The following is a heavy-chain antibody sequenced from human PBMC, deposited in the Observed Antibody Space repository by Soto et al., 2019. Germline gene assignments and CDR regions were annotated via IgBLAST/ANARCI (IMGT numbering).Heavy chain of an antibody. D-gene: IGHD3-10*01. CDR2: ISSSGSTI. V-gene: IGHV3-48*03. J-gene: IGHJ3*02. CDR3: ALSINYYGSGSYPLAFDI. CDR1: GFTFSSYE. Sequence: GGSLRLSCAASGFTFSSYEMNWVRQAPGKGLEWVSYISSSGSTIYYADSVKGRFTISRDNAKNSLYLQMNSLRAEDTAVYYCALSINYYGSGSYPLAFDIWGQGTMVTVPS.